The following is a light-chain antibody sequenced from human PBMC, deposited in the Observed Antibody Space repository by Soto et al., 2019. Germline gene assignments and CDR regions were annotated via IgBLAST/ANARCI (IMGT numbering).Light chain of an antibody. V-gene: IGKV1-39*01. CDR3: QQRYSTPWT. Sequence: DLPMPQSPSSLSASVGDRVTITCRASQSISSYLNWYQEKPGKDPKLLIYAASSLQSGVPSRFSGSGSGTDFNLTISSLQTEEFATYYCQQRYSTPWTFGQGTKVDIK. J-gene: IGKJ1*01. CDR2: AAS. CDR1: QSISSY.